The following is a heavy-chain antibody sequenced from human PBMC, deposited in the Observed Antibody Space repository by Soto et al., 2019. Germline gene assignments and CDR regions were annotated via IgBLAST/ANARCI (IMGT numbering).Heavy chain of an antibody. J-gene: IGHJ1*01. Sequence: SETLSLTCAVSGCSISSGGYSWSWIRQPPGKRLEWMGYIYHSGSTYYNPSFKSRVTISVDRSKNQFSMKLSSVTAADTAVYYCARSKQWLLYFQHWGQGTLVTVSS. D-gene: IGHD6-19*01. CDR1: GCSISSGGYS. V-gene: IGHV4-30-2*01. CDR2: IYHSGST. CDR3: ARSKQWLLYFQH.